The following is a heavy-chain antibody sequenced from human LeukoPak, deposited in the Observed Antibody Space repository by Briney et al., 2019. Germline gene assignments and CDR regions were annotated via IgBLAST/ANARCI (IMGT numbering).Heavy chain of an antibody. D-gene: IGHD3-22*01. Sequence: PSETLSLTCTVYGGSISSYYWSWIRQPPGKGLEWIGYISYSGSTNYNPSLKSRVTISVDTSKNQFSLRLSSVTAADTAVYYCARDRYYYDTSGPPLDIWGQGTMVTVSS. V-gene: IGHV4-59*12. J-gene: IGHJ3*02. CDR1: GGSISSYY. CDR2: ISYSGST. CDR3: ARDRYYYDTSGPPLDI.